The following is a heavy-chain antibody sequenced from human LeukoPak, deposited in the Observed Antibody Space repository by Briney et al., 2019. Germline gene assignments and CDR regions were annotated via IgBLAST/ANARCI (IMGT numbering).Heavy chain of an antibody. J-gene: IGHJ6*02. CDR3: AKAAGEGYYYYYGMDV. V-gene: IGHV3-23*01. CDR2: ISGSGGST. CDR1: GFTFSSYA. Sequence: GGSLRLSCAASGFTFSSYAMSWVRQAPGKGLEWVSAISGSGGSTYYADSVKGRFTISRDNSKNTPYLQMNSLRAEDTAVYYCAKAAGEGYYYYYGMDVWGQGTTVTVSS. D-gene: IGHD3-16*01.